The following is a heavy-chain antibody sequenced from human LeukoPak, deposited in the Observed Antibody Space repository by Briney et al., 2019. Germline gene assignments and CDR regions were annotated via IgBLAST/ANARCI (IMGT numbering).Heavy chain of an antibody. V-gene: IGHV3-7*03. D-gene: IGHD1-14*01. J-gene: IGHJ4*02. CDR3: ATFRTSDY. CDR2: IKQDGSEK. CDR1: GFTFSSYW. Sequence: GGSLRLSCAASGFTFSSYWMSWVRQAPGKGLEWVAIIKQDGSEKYYVDSGKGRFTISRDNAEKSLYLQMNSLRAEDTAVYYCATFRTSDYWGQGTLVTVSS.